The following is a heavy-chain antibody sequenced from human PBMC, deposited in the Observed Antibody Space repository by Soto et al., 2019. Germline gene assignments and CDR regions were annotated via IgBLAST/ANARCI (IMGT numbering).Heavy chain of an antibody. V-gene: IGHV3-66*01. CDR2: IYGGGST. CDR1: GFTISSNY. D-gene: IGHD1-26*01. Sequence: GGSLRLSCAASGFTISSNYMNWVRQAPGKGLEWVSIIYGGGSTYYADSVKGRFTISRDTSKNTLYLQMNSLRAEDTAVYYCASSESKPSFDSWGKGTLVTVSS. CDR3: ASSESKPSFDS. J-gene: IGHJ4*02.